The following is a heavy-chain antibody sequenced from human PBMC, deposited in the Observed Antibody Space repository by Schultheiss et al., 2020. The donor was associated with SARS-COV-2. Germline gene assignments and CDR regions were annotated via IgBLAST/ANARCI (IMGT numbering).Heavy chain of an antibody. V-gene: IGHV4-59*01. J-gene: IGHJ6*02. Sequence: SETLSLTCTVSGGSISSYYWSWIRQPPGKGLEWIGYIYYSGSTNYNPSLKSRVTISVDTSKNQFSLKLSSVTAADTAVYYCARDARGYCSGGSCYSGYYYYGMDVWGQGTMVTVSS. CDR1: GGSISSYY. CDR3: ARDARGYCSGGSCYSGYYYYGMDV. CDR2: IYYSGST. D-gene: IGHD2-15*01.